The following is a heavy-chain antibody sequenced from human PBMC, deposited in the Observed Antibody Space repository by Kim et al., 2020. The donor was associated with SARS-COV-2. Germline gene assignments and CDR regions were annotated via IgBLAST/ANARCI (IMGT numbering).Heavy chain of an antibody. V-gene: IGHV4-59*09. J-gene: IGHJ5*02. Sequence: TNSNPPLKSRVTISVDTSKNQFSLKLSSVTAADTAVYYCASGWGYNWFDPWGQGTLVTVSS. CDR2: T. CDR3: ASGWGYNWFDP. D-gene: IGHD3-16*01.